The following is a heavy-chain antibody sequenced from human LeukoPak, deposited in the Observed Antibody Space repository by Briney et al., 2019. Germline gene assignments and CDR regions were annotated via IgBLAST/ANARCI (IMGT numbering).Heavy chain of an antibody. CDR2: VYYSGGT. CDR3: ARSNYHGSRGIIDH. D-gene: IGHD3-22*01. Sequence: PSETLSLTCTVSGGSISSSQYYWGWIRQPPGKGLEWIGSVYYSGGTYSNPSLKSRVTISVDTSKNQFSLKLSSVTAADTAVYYCARSNYHGSRGIIDHWGQGALVTVSS. V-gene: IGHV4-39*01. CDR1: GGSISSSQYY. J-gene: IGHJ4*02.